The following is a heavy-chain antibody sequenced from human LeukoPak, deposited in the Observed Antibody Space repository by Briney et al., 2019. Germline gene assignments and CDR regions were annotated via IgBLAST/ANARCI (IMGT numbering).Heavy chain of an antibody. CDR2: IYYSGTT. CDR1: GGSISSNNYY. Sequence: PSETLSLTCTVSGGSISSNNYYWGWIRQPPGKGLEWIGNIYYSGTTYYNPSLKSRVTISIDTSKNQFYLKLSSVTAADTAMYYCARRGGKNYGDYLLYYYYMDVWGKGTTVTVSS. J-gene: IGHJ6*03. D-gene: IGHD4-17*01. V-gene: IGHV4-39*07. CDR3: ARRGGKNYGDYLLYYYYMDV.